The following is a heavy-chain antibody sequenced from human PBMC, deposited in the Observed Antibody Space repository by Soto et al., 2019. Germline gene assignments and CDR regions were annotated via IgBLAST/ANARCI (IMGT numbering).Heavy chain of an antibody. Sequence: QVQLQESGPGLVKPSETLSLTCTVSGGSISSYYWSWIRQPPGKGLEWIGYIYYSGSTNYNPSLRSRVTISVDTSKNQFSLKLSSVTAADTAVYYCARGRYDSSGYFTIRIFDYWGQGTLVTVSS. V-gene: IGHV4-59*01. CDR1: GGSISSYY. CDR2: IYYSGST. J-gene: IGHJ4*02. CDR3: ARGRYDSSGYFTIRIFDY. D-gene: IGHD3-22*01.